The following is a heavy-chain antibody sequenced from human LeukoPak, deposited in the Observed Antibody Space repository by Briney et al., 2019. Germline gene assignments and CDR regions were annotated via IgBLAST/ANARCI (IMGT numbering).Heavy chain of an antibody. Sequence: ASVKVSCKASGYTFTGYYMHWVRQAPGQGLEWMGWINPNSGGTNYAQKFQGRVTMTRDTSISTAYMELSRLRSDDTAVYYCARQSSSWYGGRRGFDYWGQGTLVTVSS. CDR2: INPNSGGT. D-gene: IGHD6-13*01. CDR1: GYTFTGYY. V-gene: IGHV1-2*02. CDR3: ARQSSSWYGGRRGFDY. J-gene: IGHJ4*02.